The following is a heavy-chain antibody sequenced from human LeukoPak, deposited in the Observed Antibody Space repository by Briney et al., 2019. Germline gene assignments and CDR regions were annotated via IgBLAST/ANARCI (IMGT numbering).Heavy chain of an antibody. CDR2: MYYRGNT. Sequence: PSETLSLTCTVSGGSISTITYYWGWIRQPPGKGLEWVGHMYYRGNTFYNPSLKSRVTISVDTSKNQFSLKLRSVTAADTAVYYRARGLHLMGRPVNWFDPWGQGTLVTVSS. V-gene: IGHV4-39*07. J-gene: IGHJ5*02. CDR3: ARGLHLMGRPVNWFDP. D-gene: IGHD6-6*01. CDR1: GGSISTITYY.